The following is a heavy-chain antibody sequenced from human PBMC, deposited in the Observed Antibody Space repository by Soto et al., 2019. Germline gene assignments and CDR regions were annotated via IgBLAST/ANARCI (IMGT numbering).Heavy chain of an antibody. Sequence: GGSLRLSCASSGFTFSSYAMSWVRQAPGKGLEWVSAISGSGGSTYYADSVKGRLTISRDNSKNTLFLHMSSLRAEDTAVYYCAKDDGSGWYFGPWGQGTLVTVSS. CDR2: ISGSGGST. V-gene: IGHV3-23*01. D-gene: IGHD6-19*01. CDR1: GFTFSSYA. J-gene: IGHJ4*02. CDR3: AKDDGSGWYFGP.